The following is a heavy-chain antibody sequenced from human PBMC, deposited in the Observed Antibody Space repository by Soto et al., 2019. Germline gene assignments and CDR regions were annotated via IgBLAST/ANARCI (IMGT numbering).Heavy chain of an antibody. CDR3: AKDLIRGDGYVDFDY. CDR1: GFIFSNYA. D-gene: IGHD3-10*01. Sequence: GGSLRLSCAASGFIFSNYAMFWVRQAPGKGLDWVSTIYTGGGTTHYAESVKGRFTISRDNSNNRLYLQLNNLRAEDTAVYFCAKDLIRGDGYVDFDYWGQGTLVTVSS. J-gene: IGHJ4*02. V-gene: IGHV3-23*03. CDR2: IYTGGGTT.